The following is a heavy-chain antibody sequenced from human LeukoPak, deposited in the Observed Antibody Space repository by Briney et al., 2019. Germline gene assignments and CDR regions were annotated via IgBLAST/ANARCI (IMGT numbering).Heavy chain of an antibody. V-gene: IGHV4-59*07. CDR1: GGSISSYY. Sequence: SDPLTLTCTVSGGSISSYYCSWIREPPGKALEWIGYFYYSGCTNYNPSLKSRVTLSVNTSKNHFFLKMSSVTGADTGVYYCASGSYYGKSFDYWGQGTRVTASS. J-gene: IGHJ4*02. D-gene: IGHD1-26*01. CDR2: FYYSGCT. CDR3: ASGSYYGKSFDY.